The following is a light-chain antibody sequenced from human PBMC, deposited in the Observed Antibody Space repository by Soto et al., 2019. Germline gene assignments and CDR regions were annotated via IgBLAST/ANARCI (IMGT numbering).Light chain of an antibody. V-gene: IGKV3-11*01. CDR3: QQRNNWYT. CDR2: DTS. Sequence: EIVLTQSPATLSLSPGERATLSCRASQRVSSYLAWYQQKPGQAPRLLIYDTSTRATGIPARFSGSGSGTDFTLTISSLEPEDFAVYYCQQRNNWYTFGQGTKLEIK. CDR1: QRVSSY. J-gene: IGKJ2*01.